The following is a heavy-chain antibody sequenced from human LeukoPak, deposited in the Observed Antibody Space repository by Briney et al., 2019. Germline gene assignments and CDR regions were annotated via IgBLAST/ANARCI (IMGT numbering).Heavy chain of an antibody. CDR3: AKDNYGSGSYSSYYYYMDV. D-gene: IGHD3-10*01. J-gene: IGHJ6*03. Sequence: LSLTCTVSGGSISSGDYYWSWIRQPPGKGLEWVGRSRNKANSYTTEYAASVKGRFTISRDDSKNSLYLQMNSLRAEDTAVYYCAKDNYGSGSYSSYYYYMDVWGKGTTVTVSS. CDR1: GGSISSGDYY. V-gene: IGHV3-72*01. CDR2: SRNKANSYTT.